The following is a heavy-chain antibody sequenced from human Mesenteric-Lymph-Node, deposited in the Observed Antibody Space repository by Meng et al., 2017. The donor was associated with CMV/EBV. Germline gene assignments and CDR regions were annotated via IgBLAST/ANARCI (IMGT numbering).Heavy chain of an antibody. CDR1: GFTFSSYW. CDR3: ARGGLYSSSSGYYYYGMDV. D-gene: IGHD6-6*01. V-gene: IGHV3-74*01. Sequence: GSLKISCAASGFTFSSYWMHWVRQAPGKGLVWVSRINSDGSSTSYADSVKGRFTISRDNAKNTLYLQMNSLRAEDTAVYYCARGGLYSSSSGYYYYGMDVWGQGTTVTVSS. J-gene: IGHJ6*02. CDR2: INSDGSST.